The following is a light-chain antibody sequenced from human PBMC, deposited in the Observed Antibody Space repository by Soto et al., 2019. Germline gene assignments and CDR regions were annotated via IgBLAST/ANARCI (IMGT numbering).Light chain of an antibody. CDR3: QQYGSSPPT. V-gene: IGKV3-20*01. CDR2: GAS. CDR1: QSVSSNY. Sequence: EIVLTQSPGTVSLSPGERATLSCRASQSVSSNYVAWYQQKPGQAPRFLIYGASSRATGIPDRFTGRGSGTDFTLTISRLEPEDFAVYYCQQYGSSPPTFGQGTKVDIK. J-gene: IGKJ1*01.